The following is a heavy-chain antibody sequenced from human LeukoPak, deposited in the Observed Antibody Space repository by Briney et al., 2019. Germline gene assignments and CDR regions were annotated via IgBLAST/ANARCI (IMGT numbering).Heavy chain of an antibody. CDR3: ARPLSLGYCSGGSCYGRGAWFDR. J-gene: IGHJ5*02. D-gene: IGHD2-15*01. CDR1: GGSISSSSYY. V-gene: IGHV4-39*07. CDR2: IYYSGST. Sequence: PSETLSLTCTVSGGSISSSSYYWGWIRQPPGKGLEWIGSIYYSGSTYYNPSLKSRVTISVDKSKNQFSLKLRSVTAADTAVYYCARPLSLGYCSGGSCYGRGAWFDRWGQGTLVTVSS.